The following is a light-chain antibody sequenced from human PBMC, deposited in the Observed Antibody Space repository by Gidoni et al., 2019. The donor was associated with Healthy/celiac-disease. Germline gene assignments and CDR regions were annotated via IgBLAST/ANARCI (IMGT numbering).Light chain of an antibody. Sequence: QSALTHPASVSGSPGQSITLSCTGTSSDVGGSNYVSWDQQHPGKAPKLMIYEVSNRPSGVSNRFSGSNSGNTASLTISGLQAEDEADYYCRSYTSSSTRVFGGGTKLTVL. V-gene: IGLV2-14*01. CDR1: SSDVGGSNY. J-gene: IGLJ3*02. CDR3: RSYTSSSTRV. CDR2: EVS.